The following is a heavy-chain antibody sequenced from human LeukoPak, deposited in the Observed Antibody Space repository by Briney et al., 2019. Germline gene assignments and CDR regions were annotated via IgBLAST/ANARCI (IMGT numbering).Heavy chain of an antibody. CDR3: ARVYDSSGYDAFDI. V-gene: IGHV4-59*01. CDR2: IYYSGST. Sequence: SETLSLTCTVSGGSISSYYWSWIRQPPGKGLEWIGYIYYSGSTNYNPSLKSRVTISVDTSKNQFSLKLSSVTAADTAVNYCARVYDSSGYDAFDIWGQGTMVTVSS. CDR1: GGSISSYY. D-gene: IGHD3-22*01. J-gene: IGHJ3*02.